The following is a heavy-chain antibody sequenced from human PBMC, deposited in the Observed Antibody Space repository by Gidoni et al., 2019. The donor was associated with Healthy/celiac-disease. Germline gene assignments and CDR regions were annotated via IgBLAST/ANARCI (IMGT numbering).Heavy chain of an antibody. D-gene: IGHD3-22*01. V-gene: IGHV3-30-3*01. CDR3: ARSPYYYDSSGYASRAFDI. J-gene: IGHJ3*02. CDR2: ISYDGSNK. Sequence: QVQLVESGGGVVQPGRSLRLSCAASGFTFSSYAMHWVRQAPGKGLEWVAVISYDGSNKYYADSVKGRFTISRDNSKNTLYLQMNSLRAEDTAVYYCARSPYYYDSSGYASRAFDIWGQGTMVTVSS. CDR1: GFTFSSYA.